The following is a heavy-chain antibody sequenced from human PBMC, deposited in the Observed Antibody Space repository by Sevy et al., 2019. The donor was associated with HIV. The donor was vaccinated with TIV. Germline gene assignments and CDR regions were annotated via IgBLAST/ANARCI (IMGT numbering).Heavy chain of an antibody. V-gene: IGHV3-48*03. CDR1: GFTFSSYE. CDR3: ARAGGYCSRTSCKYYYYYGMDV. J-gene: IGHJ6*02. D-gene: IGHD2-2*01. Sequence: GGSLRLSCAASGFTFSSYEMNWVRQAPGKGLEWVSYISSSGSTIYYADSVKGRFTISRDNAKNSLYLQMNSLRAEDTAVYYCARAGGYCSRTSCKYYYYYGMDVWGQGTTVTVSS. CDR2: ISSSGSTI.